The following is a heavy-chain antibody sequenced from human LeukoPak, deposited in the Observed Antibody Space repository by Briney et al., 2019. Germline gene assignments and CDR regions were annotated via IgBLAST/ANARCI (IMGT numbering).Heavy chain of an antibody. D-gene: IGHD3-16*01. J-gene: IGHJ4*02. CDR1: GYTLTELS. Sequence: ASVKVSCKVSGYTLTELSMHWVRHAPGKGLEWMGGFDPEDGETIYAQKFQGRVTMTEDTSTDTAYMELSRLRSEHTPVYLCATGIEPNPSLGAYCGQGTLPTVSS. CDR3: ATGIEPNPSLGAY. V-gene: IGHV1-24*01. CDR2: FDPEDGET.